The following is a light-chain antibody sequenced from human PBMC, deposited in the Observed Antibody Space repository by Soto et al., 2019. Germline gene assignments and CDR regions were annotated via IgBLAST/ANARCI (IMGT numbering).Light chain of an antibody. J-gene: IGKJ5*01. V-gene: IGKV1-8*01. CDR2: AAS. CDR3: QQYYSYPIT. Sequence: AIRMTQSPSSLSASTGDRVTITCRASQGISSYLAWYQQKPGKAPKLLIYAASTLQSGVPSRFSGSGSGTDFTLTISCLQSEDVATYYCQQYYSYPITFGQGTRLENK. CDR1: QGISSY.